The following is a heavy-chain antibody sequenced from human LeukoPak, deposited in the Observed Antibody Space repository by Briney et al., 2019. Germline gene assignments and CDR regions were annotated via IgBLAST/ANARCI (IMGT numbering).Heavy chain of an antibody. J-gene: IGHJ4*02. CDR1: GFTFSDYY. V-gene: IGHV3-11*06. CDR2: ISGSSSHI. Sequence: GGSLRLSCEASGFTFSDYYMSWIRQAPGKGLEWISYISGSSSHINYADSVKGRFTISRDNAKKSVYLQMDSLRAEDTAVYYCARGQIGSWWGQGTLVIVSS. CDR3: ARGQIGSW. D-gene: IGHD6-13*01.